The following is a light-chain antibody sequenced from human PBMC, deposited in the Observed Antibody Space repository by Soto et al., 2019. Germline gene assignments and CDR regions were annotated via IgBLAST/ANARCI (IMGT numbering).Light chain of an antibody. V-gene: IGKV3-20*01. CDR2: GAS. J-gene: IGKJ1*01. Sequence: EIVLTQSPGTLSLSPGEGATLSCRASQSVNSRYLAWYQQKRGEAPRLLIYGASSRATGIPDRFSGSGSGTDFTLTISRLEPEDFAVYFCQDPPRTFGQGTKVEIK. CDR3: QDPPRT. CDR1: QSVNSRY.